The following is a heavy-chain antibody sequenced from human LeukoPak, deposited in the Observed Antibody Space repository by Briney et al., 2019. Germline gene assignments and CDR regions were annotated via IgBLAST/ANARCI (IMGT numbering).Heavy chain of an antibody. V-gene: IGHV3-23*01. D-gene: IGHD4-11*01. Sequence: PGGSLRLSCVASGLTFRYYGMNWVRQAPGKGLEWVAGISGSGGGTDYADFVKGRFTISRDNSSNTLYLQMNSLRAEDPAIYYCAKRLTETNYNDMDLWGQGTTVSVSS. CDR1: GLTFRYYG. J-gene: IGHJ6*02. CDR2: ISGSGGGT. CDR3: AKRLTETNYNDMDL.